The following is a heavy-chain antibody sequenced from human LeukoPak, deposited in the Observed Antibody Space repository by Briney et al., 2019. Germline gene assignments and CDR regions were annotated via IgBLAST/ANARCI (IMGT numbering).Heavy chain of an antibody. CDR2: IKQDGSEK. J-gene: IGHJ4*02. Sequence: PGGSLRLSCAASGFTFSSYWMSWVRQAPGKGLEWVANIKQDGSEKYYVDSVKGRFTISRDNAKNSLYLQKNSLRAEDTAVYYCASLETYGDYQFDYWGQGTLVTVSS. V-gene: IGHV3-7*01. D-gene: IGHD4-17*01. CDR1: GFTFSSYW. CDR3: ASLETYGDYQFDY.